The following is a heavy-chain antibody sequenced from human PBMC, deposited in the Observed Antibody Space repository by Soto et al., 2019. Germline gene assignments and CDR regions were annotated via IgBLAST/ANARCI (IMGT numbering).Heavy chain of an antibody. CDR1: GFTFSTYT. CDR3: ARERSTGRFYFDY. D-gene: IGHD1-1*01. Sequence: GGSLRLSCAASGFTFSTYTMNWVRQAPGRGPEWVASISGSSDYMYYSDSVKGRFTISRDNTRNSLYLQMSSLRVEDTAIYYCARERSTGRFYFDYWGRGTLVTVSS. J-gene: IGHJ4*01. V-gene: IGHV3-21*01. CDR2: ISGSSDYM.